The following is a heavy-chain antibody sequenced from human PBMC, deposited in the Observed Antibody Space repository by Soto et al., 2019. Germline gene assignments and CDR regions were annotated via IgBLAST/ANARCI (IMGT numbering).Heavy chain of an antibody. D-gene: IGHD1-1*01. CDR3: AIQHGSGDN. CDR1: GGTFSSYT. J-gene: IGHJ4*02. Sequence: QVQLVQAGAEVKKPGSSVKVSCKASGGTFSSYTISWVRQAPGQGLEWMRRIIPIIGIANYAQKFQGRVTINADKSTSSAYMELSSLRSEDTALYYCAIQHGSGDNWGQGTLVTVSS. CDR2: IIPIIGIA. V-gene: IGHV1-69*02.